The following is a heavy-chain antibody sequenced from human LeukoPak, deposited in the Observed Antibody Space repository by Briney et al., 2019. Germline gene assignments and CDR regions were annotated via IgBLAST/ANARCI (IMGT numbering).Heavy chain of an antibody. V-gene: IGHV3-23*01. CDR2: ISVSGVST. CDR3: AKGHDYGDYGARGGDY. CDR1: GFTFSSFA. Sequence: PGGSLRLSCAASGFTFSSFAMSWVRQAPGKGLEWVSDISVSGVSTFYADSVKGRFTISRDNSKNTLYLQMNSLRAEDTAVYYCAKGHDYGDYGARGGDYWGQGTLVTVSS. J-gene: IGHJ4*02. D-gene: IGHD4-17*01.